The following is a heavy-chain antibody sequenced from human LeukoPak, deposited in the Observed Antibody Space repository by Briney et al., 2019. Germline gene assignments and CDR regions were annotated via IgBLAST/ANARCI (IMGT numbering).Heavy chain of an antibody. Sequence: GTLRLSCAASGFTFSSYGMSWVRQAPGKGLEWVSAISGSGGSTYYADSVKGRFTISRDNSKNTLYLQMNSLRAEDTAVYYCAPAGITMVRGARPPFDYWGQGTLVTVSS. V-gene: IGHV3-23*01. J-gene: IGHJ4*02. D-gene: IGHD3-10*01. CDR1: GFTFSSYG. CDR2: ISGSGGST. CDR3: APAGITMVRGARPPFDY.